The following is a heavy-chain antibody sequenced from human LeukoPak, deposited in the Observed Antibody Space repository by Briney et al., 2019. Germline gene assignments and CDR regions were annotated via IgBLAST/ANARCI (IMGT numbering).Heavy chain of an antibody. CDR1: EFSVSSNY. V-gene: IGHV3-53*01. CDR2: IYSGGST. D-gene: IGHD5-18*01. J-gene: IGHJ4*02. Sequence: GGSLRLSCAASEFSVSSNYMSWVRQAPGKGLEWVSVIYSGGSTYYAGSVKGRFTISRDNSMNTLFLQMNSLRAEDTAVYYCASGQRSVWIQLSGPDYWGQGTLVTVSS. CDR3: ASGQRSVWIQLSGPDY.